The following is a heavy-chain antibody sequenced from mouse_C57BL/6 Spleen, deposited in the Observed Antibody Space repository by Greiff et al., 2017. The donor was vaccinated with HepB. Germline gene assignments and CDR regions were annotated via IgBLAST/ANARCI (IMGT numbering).Heavy chain of an antibody. Sequence: QVQLQQPGAELVRPGSSVKLSCKASGYTFTSYWMHWVKQRPIQGLDWIGNIDPSDSETHYNQKFKDKATLTVDKSSSTAYMQLSSLTSEDSAVYYCASSVYSNSLAWFAYWGQGTLVTVSA. J-gene: IGHJ3*01. V-gene: IGHV1-52*01. CDR2: IDPSDSET. D-gene: IGHD2-5*01. CDR3: ASSVYSNSLAWFAY. CDR1: GYTFTSYW.